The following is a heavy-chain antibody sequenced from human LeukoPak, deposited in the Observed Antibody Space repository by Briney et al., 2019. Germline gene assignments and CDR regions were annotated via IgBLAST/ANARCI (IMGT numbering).Heavy chain of an antibody. CDR2: INPNSGGT. Sequence: ASVKISCKASGYTFTRYYMNWVRQAPGQGREWMGWINPNSGGTNYAQKFQGRVTMTRDTSISTAYMELSRLRSDDTAVYYCARGRSYYDILTGYYSWFDPWGQGTLVTVSS. J-gene: IGHJ5*02. CDR1: GYTFTRYY. V-gene: IGHV1-2*02. CDR3: ARGRSYYDILTGYYSWFDP. D-gene: IGHD3-9*01.